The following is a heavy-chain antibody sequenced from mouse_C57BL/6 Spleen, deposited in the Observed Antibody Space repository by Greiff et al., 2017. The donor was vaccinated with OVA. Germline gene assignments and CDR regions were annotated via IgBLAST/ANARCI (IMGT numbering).Heavy chain of an antibody. V-gene: IGHV1-50*01. J-gene: IGHJ2*01. CDR1: GYTFTSYW. CDR2: IDPSDSYT. CDR3: ARRTPFDY. Sequence: QVQLQQPGAELVKPGASVKLSCKASGYTFTSYWMQWVKQRPGQGLEWIGEIDPSDSYTNYNQKFKGKATLTVDTSSSTAYMQLSSLTSEDTAVYYGARRTPFDYWGQGTTLSVSS.